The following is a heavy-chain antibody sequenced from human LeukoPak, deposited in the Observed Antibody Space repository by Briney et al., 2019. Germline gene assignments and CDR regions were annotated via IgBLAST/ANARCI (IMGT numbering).Heavy chain of an antibody. J-gene: IGHJ4*02. CDR3: ARDTFVVVPAAMGKHLDY. V-gene: IGHV1-18*01. CDR2: ISAYNGDT. D-gene: IGHD2-2*01. Sequence: ASVKVSCKASGYTFTSYGTSWVRQAPGQGLEWMGWISAYNGDTNYAQKLQGRVTMTTDTSTSTAYMELRSLRSDDTAVYYCARDTFVVVPAAMGKHLDYWGQGTLVTVSS. CDR1: GYTFTSYG.